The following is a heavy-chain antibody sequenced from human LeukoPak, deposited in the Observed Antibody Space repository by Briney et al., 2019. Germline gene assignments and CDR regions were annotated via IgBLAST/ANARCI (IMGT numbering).Heavy chain of an antibody. D-gene: IGHD1-20*01. J-gene: IGHJ4*02. CDR1: GYSFTSYW. CDR3: ARLNHYNWNAGDFDY. CDR2: IYPGDSDT. V-gene: IGHV5-51*01. Sequence: GESLKISCKGSGYSFTSYWIGWVRQMPGKGLEWMGIIYPGDSDTRYSPSFQGQVTISADKSISTAYLQWSSLKASDTAMYYCARLNHYNWNAGDFDYWGQGTLVTVSS.